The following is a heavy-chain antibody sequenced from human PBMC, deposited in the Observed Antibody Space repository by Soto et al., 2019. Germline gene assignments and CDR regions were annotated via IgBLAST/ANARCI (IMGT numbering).Heavy chain of an antibody. J-gene: IGHJ3*01. CDR3: ARDPVPSDAGPVRYPADV. V-gene: IGHV1-46*01. Sequence: QVRLVQSGAEVKKPGASVTVSCRTSGYSFTRYYLHWVRQAPGQGLEWMGIINPNGGSTTYSQHFQDRLTLTRDTSANTCYMELSGLTSEDTAIYFCARDPVPSDAGPVRYPADVWGQGTLVTISS. CDR2: INPNGGST. D-gene: IGHD2-2*02. CDR1: GYSFTRYY.